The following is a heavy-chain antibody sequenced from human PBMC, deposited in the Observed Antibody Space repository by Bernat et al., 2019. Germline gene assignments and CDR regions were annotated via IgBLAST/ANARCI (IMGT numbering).Heavy chain of an antibody. CDR3: AREVYYNSVDY. CDR2: INGDGSGT. D-gene: IGHD3-10*01. J-gene: IGHJ4*02. Sequence: EVQLVESGGGLVQPGGSLRLSCAASGFTFSNYWMHWIRQAPGKGLMWISRINGDGSGTNYADSVKGRFTISRDNAKNTLYLQMNSRRVEDTAVYYCAREVYYNSVDYWGPGILVIVSS. CDR1: GFTFSNYW. V-gene: IGHV3-74*01.